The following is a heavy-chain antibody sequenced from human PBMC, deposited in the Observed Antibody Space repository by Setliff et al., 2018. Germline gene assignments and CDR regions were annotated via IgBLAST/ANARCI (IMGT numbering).Heavy chain of an antibody. CDR3: ARTTDIASVGELTFDY. CDR1: RFSLSTSGMC. V-gene: IGHV2-70*11. D-gene: IGHD5-12*01. CDR2: IDWDDDK. J-gene: IGHJ4*02. Sequence: SGPTLVNPTQTLTLTYTFSRFSLSTSGMCVSWIRQPPGKALEWLARIDWDDDKYYSTSLKTRLTISKDTFKNQVVLTMTNMDPVDTATYYCARTTDIASVGELTFDYWGQGTLVTVSS.